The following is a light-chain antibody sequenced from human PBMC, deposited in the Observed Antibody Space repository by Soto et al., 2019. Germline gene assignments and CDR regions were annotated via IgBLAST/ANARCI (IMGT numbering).Light chain of an antibody. V-gene: IGLV2-14*01. J-gene: IGLJ2*01. CDR3: SSYTSSSTLV. Sequence: QSALTQPASVSGSPGQSITISCTGTSSDVGGYNYVSWYQQHPGKAPKLMIYEVSNRPPGVSNRFSGSKSGNTASLTISGLQAEDEAYYYCSSYTSSSTLVFGGGTKVTVL. CDR1: SSDVGGYNY. CDR2: EVS.